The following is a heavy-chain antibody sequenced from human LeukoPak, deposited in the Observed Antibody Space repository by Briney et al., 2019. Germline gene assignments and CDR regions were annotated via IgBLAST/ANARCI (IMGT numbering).Heavy chain of an antibody. CDR3: AREYCGGDCYGGPDAFDI. J-gene: IGHJ3*02. CDR2: ISSSSSTI. CDR1: GFTFSSYS. D-gene: IGHD2-21*02. V-gene: IGHV3-48*01. Sequence: PGGSLRLSCAASGFTFSSYSMNWVRQAPGKGLEWVSYISSSSSTIYYADSVKGRFTISRDNAKNSLYLQMNSLRAEDTAVYYCAREYCGGDCYGGPDAFDIWGQGTMVTVSS.